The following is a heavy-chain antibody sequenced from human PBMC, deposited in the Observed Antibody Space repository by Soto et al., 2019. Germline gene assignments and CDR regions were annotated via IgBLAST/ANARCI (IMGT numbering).Heavy chain of an antibody. V-gene: IGHV4-34*01. Sequence: QVQLQQWGAGLLKPSETLSLTCAVYGGSFSGYYWSWIRQPPGKGLEWIGEINHSGSTNYNPSLKSRVTISVDTSKNQFSLKLSSVTAADTAVYYCARKGAVAGTGRRYWYFDLWGRGTLVTVSS. D-gene: IGHD6-19*01. CDR2: INHSGST. J-gene: IGHJ2*01. CDR3: ARKGAVAGTGRRYWYFDL. CDR1: GGSFSGYY.